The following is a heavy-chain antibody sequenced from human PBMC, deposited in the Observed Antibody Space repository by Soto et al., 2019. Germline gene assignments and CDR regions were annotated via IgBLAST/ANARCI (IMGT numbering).Heavy chain of an antibody. Sequence: GESLKISCKGSGYSFTSNWIAWVRQMPGKGLEWMGIIYPGDSDTRYSPSFQGQVTISADKSISTAYLQWSSLKASDTAMYYCARSGPDSSGWYWSDYWGQGTLVSVSS. CDR3: ARSGPDSSGWYWSDY. CDR1: GYSFTSNW. V-gene: IGHV5-51*01. D-gene: IGHD6-19*01. CDR2: IYPGDSDT. J-gene: IGHJ4*02.